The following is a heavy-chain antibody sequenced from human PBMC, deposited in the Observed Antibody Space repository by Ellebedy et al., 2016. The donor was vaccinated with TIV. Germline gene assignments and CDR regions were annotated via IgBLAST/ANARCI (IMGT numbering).Heavy chain of an antibody. D-gene: IGHD4-17*01. Sequence: AASVNVSCKASGGTFSSYAISWVRQAPGQGLEWLGGIIPVLDTANYAQKFQGRLTIPADESTTTAYMELSSLTSEDTAVYYCASFHGEVDYWGQGTLVTVSS. CDR2: IIPVLDTA. V-gene: IGHV1-69*13. CDR1: GGTFSSYA. J-gene: IGHJ4*02. CDR3: ASFHGEVDY.